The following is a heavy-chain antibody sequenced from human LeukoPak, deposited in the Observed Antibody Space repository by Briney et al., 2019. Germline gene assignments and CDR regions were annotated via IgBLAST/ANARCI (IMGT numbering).Heavy chain of an antibody. Sequence: GGSLRLSCAASGFTFSSYAMSWVRQAPGKGLEWVSAISGSGGSTYYADSVKGRFTISRDNSKNTLYLQMNSLRAEDTAVYYCAKDSGYYYGSGSNFDYWGQGTLVTVSS. V-gene: IGHV3-23*01. CDR3: AKDSGYYYGSGSNFDY. CDR1: GFTFSSYA. D-gene: IGHD3-10*01. J-gene: IGHJ4*02. CDR2: ISGSGGST.